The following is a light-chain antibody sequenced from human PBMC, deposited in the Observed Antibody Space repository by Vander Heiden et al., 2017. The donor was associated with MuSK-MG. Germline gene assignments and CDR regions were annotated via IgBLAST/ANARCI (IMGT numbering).Light chain of an antibody. CDR3: QQYKHFSSGWT. J-gene: IGKJ1*01. CDR1: DDINGW. CDR2: RTS. V-gene: IGKV1-5*03. Sequence: IQLTQSPPTLSASVGDRVTITCRASDDINGWLAWYQQKPGRAPHLLIYRTSNLEDGVPSRFSGSGSGTEFTITISSLQADDFATYYCQQYKHFSSGWTFGRGTRVDI.